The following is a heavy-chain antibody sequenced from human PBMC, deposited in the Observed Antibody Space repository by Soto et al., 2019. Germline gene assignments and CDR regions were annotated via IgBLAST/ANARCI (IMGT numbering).Heavy chain of an antibody. D-gene: IGHD3-9*01. CDR2: ISGSGGST. Sequence: GGSLRLSCAASGFTFSSYAMSWVRQAPGKGLEWVSAISGSGGSTYYADSVKGRFTISRDNSKNTLYLQMNSLRAEDTAVYYCAKERLAYDILTGYYSLPFDYWGQGTLVTVSS. CDR3: AKERLAYDILTGYYSLPFDY. CDR1: GFTFSSYA. J-gene: IGHJ4*02. V-gene: IGHV3-23*01.